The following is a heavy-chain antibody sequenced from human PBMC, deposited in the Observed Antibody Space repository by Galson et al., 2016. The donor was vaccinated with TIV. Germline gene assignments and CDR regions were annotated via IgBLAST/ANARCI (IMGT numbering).Heavy chain of an antibody. J-gene: IGHJ4*02. CDR3: ILWGY. D-gene: IGHD7-27*01. Sequence: SVKVSCKASGYSFTLSYLHYFRQAPGQGLEWVGRIHPDSGATVYAQTFRGRVTVTRDTSINTAYMELRSLTSDDTAVYYCILWGYWGQGTLVTVSS. CDR1: GYSFTLSY. CDR2: IHPDSGAT. V-gene: IGHV1-2*06.